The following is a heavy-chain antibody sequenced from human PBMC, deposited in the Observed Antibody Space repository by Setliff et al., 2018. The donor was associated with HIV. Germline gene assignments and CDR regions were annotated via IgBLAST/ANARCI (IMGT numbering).Heavy chain of an antibody. D-gene: IGHD3-3*01. V-gene: IGHV4-59*11. CDR3: ARDVAPPLAGDVWSGNGL. J-gene: IGHJ4*02. CDR1: GGSIRSHY. Sequence: PSETLSLTCSVSGGSIRSHYWSWIRQAPGKGLQWNGNVYYRAKTGATTDHNPSLRSRISISLDVSKNQLSLRLRSVTAADTAIYYCARDVAPPLAGDVWSGNGLWGQGTQVTVSS. CDR2: VYYRAKTGATT.